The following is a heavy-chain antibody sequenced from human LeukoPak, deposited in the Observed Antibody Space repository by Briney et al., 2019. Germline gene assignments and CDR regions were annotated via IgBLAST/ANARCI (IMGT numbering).Heavy chain of an antibody. CDR2: IDWDDDK. D-gene: IGHD6-13*01. V-gene: IGHV2-70*11. CDR1: GFSLSTSGMC. CDR3: ARMGIAASNYYYYYMDV. J-gene: IGHJ6*03. Sequence: RRSGPTLVNPTQTLTLTCTFSGFSLSTSGMCVSWIRQPPGKALEWLARIDWDDDKYYSTSLKTRLTISKDTSKNQVVLTMTNMDPVDTATYYCARMGIAASNYYYYYMDVWGKGTTVTVSS.